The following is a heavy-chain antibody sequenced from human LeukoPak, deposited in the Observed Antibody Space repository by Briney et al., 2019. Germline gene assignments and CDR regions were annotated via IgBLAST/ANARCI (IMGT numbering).Heavy chain of an antibody. CDR3: ARVPGSSHIVVVTARGAFDI. CDR1: GGSFRGDY. V-gene: IGHV4-34*01. CDR2: INHSGST. Sequence: SETLSLTCAVYGGSFRGDYWSWIRQPPGKGLEWIGEINHSGSTSYNTSLKSRVTISVDTSKNQFSLKLSSVTAADTAVYYCARVPGSSHIVVVTARGAFDIWGQGTMVTVSS. J-gene: IGHJ3*02. D-gene: IGHD2-21*02.